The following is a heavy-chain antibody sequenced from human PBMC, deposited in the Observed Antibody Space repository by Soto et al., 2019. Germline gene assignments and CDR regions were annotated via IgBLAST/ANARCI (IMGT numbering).Heavy chain of an antibody. CDR2: IYYSGST. Sequence: SETLSLTCTVSGGSISSYYWSWIRQPPGKGLEWIGYIYYSGSTNYNPSLKSRVTISVDTSKNQFSLKLSSVTAADTAVYYCARDCIAAAGRTFDYWGQGTLVTVSS. D-gene: IGHD6-13*01. CDR1: GGSISSYY. J-gene: IGHJ4*02. V-gene: IGHV4-59*01. CDR3: ARDCIAAAGRTFDY.